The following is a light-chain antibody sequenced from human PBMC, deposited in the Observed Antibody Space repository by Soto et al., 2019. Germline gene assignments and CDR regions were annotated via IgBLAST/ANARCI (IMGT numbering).Light chain of an antibody. Sequence: EVVLTQSPATLSLSPGERATLSCRASQSIRTSLAWYQQKPGQAPRLVIFDASNRANGVPARFGGSGSGTDFTLTINCLEPEDFAVYYCQQRNVWPPIPFGHGTRLEIK. CDR2: DAS. J-gene: IGKJ5*01. V-gene: IGKV3-11*01. CDR1: QSIRTS. CDR3: QQRNVWPPIP.